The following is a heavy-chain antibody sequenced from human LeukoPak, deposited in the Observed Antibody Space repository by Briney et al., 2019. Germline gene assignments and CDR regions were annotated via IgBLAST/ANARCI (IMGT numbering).Heavy chain of an antibody. J-gene: IGHJ6*02. CDR3: AKALAVAGSYYYYGMDV. D-gene: IGHD6-19*01. V-gene: IGHV3-23*01. Sequence: GGSLRLSCAASGFTFSSYAMTWVRQAPGKGLDWVSGISDSGGSTYYADSVKGRFTISRDNSKNTLYLQMNSLRAEDTAVYYCAKALAVAGSYYYYGMDVWGQGTTVTVSS. CDR1: GFTFSSYA. CDR2: ISDSGGST.